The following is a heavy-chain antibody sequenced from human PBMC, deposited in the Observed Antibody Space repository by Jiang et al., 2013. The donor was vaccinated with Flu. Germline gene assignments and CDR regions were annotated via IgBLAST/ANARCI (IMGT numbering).Heavy chain of an antibody. J-gene: IGHJ2*01. CDR1: GDSFTTYW. Sequence: GAEVKKPGESLKISCKGSGDSFTTYWIGWVRQMPGKGLEWMGIIYPGDSDTRYSPSFQGQVTISADKSIGTAYLQWSTLKASDTAMYYCASRSFPQSPITPPGYFDIWGRGTLVTVSS. D-gene: IGHD2/OR15-2a*01. CDR2: IYPGDSDT. V-gene: IGHV5-51*01. CDR3: ASRSFPQSPITPPGYFDI.